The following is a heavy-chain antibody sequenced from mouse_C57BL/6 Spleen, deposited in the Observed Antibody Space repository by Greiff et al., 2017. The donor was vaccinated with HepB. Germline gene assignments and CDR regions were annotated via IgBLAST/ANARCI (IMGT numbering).Heavy chain of an antibody. Sequence: QVQLKQSGPGLVQPSQSLSITCTVSGFSLTSYGVHWVRQSPGKGLEWLGVIWSGGSTDYNAAFISRLSISKDNSKSQVFFIMNSLQADDTAIYYCARSTTVSYWYFDVWGTGTTVTVSS. D-gene: IGHD1-1*01. CDR1: GFSLTSYG. V-gene: IGHV2-2*01. CDR2: IWSGGST. J-gene: IGHJ1*03. CDR3: ARSTTVSYWYFDV.